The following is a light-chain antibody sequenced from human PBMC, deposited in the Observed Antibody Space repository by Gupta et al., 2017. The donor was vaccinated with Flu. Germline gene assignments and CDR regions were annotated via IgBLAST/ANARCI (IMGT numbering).Light chain of an antibody. J-gene: IGLJ3*02. Sequence: SVLTQPASVSGSPGPSITISCPATSSDVGGYNYVSWYQQHPGTAPKLMIYEVSNRPSGVSNRFSGSKSGNTSSLTISGLQAEDEADYYCSSYTSSSTWVFGGGTKLTVL. CDR3: SSYTSSSTWV. CDR1: SSDVGGYNY. CDR2: EVS. V-gene: IGLV2-14*01.